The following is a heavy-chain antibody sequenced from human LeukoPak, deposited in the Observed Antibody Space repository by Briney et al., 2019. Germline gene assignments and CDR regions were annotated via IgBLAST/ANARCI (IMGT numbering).Heavy chain of an antibody. CDR1: GFPFSNYW. Sequence: GGSLRLSCAASGFPFSNYWMHWVRQAPGKGLVWVSRMNSDGSSTSCADSVKGRFTISRDNAKNTLYLQMNSLRAEDAAVYYCATVSRSSGRGYFDYWGPGTLVTVSS. D-gene: IGHD6-19*01. CDR3: ATVSRSSGRGYFDY. V-gene: IGHV3-74*01. J-gene: IGHJ4*02. CDR2: MNSDGSST.